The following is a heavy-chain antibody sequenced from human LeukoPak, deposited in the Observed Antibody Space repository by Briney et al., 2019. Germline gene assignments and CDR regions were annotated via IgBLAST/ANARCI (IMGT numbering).Heavy chain of an antibody. V-gene: IGHV3-74*01. J-gene: IGHJ5*02. Sequence: GGALRLSCAASGFTFSSYWMHWVRPAPGKGRWWVSRINSDGSSTSYADSVKGRFTISRDNAKNTLYLQMNSLRAEDTAVYYCARDRIAAAGNWFDPWGQGTLVTVSS. CDR2: INSDGSST. CDR1: GFTFSSYW. CDR3: ARDRIAAAGNWFDP. D-gene: IGHD6-13*01.